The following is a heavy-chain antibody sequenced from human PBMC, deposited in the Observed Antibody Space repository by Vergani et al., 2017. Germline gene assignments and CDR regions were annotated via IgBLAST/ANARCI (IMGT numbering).Heavy chain of an antibody. V-gene: IGHV1-3*01. CDR2: INAGNGNT. J-gene: IGHJ5*02. CDR3: ARQCWRGLEWELGWFDP. CDR1: GYTFTSYA. D-gene: IGHD1-26*01. Sequence: QVQLVQSGAEVKKPGASVKVSCKASGYTFTSYAMHWVRQAPGQRLEWMGWINAGNGNTKYSQKFQGRVTITRDTFASTAYMELSSLRSEDTAVYYCARQCWRGLEWELGWFDPWGQGTLVTVSS.